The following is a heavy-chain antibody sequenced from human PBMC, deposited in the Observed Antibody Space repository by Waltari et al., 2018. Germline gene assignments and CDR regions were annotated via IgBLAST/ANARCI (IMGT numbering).Heavy chain of an antibody. CDR3: ASTPRIAAAGEGY. D-gene: IGHD6-13*01. J-gene: IGHJ4*02. V-gene: IGHV1-69*10. CDR1: GGTFSRYA. CDR2: IIPILGIA. Sequence: QVQLVQSGAEVKKPGSSVKVSCKASGGTFSRYAISWVRQAPGQGLEWMGGIIPILGIANYAQKFQGRVTITADKSTSTAYMELSSLRSEDTAVYYCASTPRIAAAGEGYWGQGTLVTVSS.